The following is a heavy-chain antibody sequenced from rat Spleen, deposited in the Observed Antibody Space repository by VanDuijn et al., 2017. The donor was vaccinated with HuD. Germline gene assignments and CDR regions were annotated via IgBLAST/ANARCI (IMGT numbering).Heavy chain of an antibody. CDR3: IKVLVNWFAN. CDR1: GFTFSDYG. D-gene: IGHD1-1*01. V-gene: IGHV5-29*01. CDR2: INWGGSNN. J-gene: IGHJ3*01. Sequence: EVQLVESGGGLVQPGRSLKLSCAASGFTFSDYGMAWVRQAPTKGLEWVASINWGGSNNYYPDNVKGRFTISRDNAKDALYHQMNNLRSDDTAIYYCIKVLVNWFANGGQGSLVTVSS.